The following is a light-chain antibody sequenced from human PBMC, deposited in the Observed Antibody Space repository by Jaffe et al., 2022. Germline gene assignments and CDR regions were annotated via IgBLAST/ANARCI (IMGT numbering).Light chain of an antibody. J-gene: IGLJ2*01. V-gene: IGLV2-14*03. CDR1: SSDIGHSII. Sequence: QSPLTQPASVSGSPGQSITISCTGTSSDIGHSIIVSWYQQHPGKAPKLIIFDVRSRPSGISPRFSGSKSGNTASLTISGLQPEDEADYYCSAYSTITRHVFFGGGTKVAVL. CDR2: DVR. CDR3: SAYSTITRHVF.